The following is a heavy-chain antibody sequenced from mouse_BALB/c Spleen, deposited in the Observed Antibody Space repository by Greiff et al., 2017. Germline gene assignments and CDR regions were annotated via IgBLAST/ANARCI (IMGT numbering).Heavy chain of an antibody. J-gene: IGHJ3*01. CDR3: ARDGAY. Sequence: EVKLVESGGGLVQPGGSLKLSCAASGFTFSSYGVSWVRQTPDKRLELVATINSNGGSTYYPDSVKGRFTISRDNAKNTLYLQMSSLKSEDTAMYYCARDGAYWGQGTLVTVSA. CDR1: GFTFSSYG. V-gene: IGHV5-6-3*01. CDR2: INSNGGST.